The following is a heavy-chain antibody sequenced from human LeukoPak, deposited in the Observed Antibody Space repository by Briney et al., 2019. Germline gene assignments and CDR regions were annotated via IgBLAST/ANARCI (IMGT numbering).Heavy chain of an antibody. J-gene: IGHJ5*02. Sequence: GGSLRLSCAASGFTFSSYAMSWVRQAPGKGLEWVSTISGSGGNTYYGDSVKGRFTISRDNSNNTLYLQMNSLRAEDTAVYYCAQDRTISGYTPLSWGQGTLVTVSS. CDR1: GFTFSSYA. D-gene: IGHD3-3*01. CDR2: ISGSGGNT. V-gene: IGHV3-23*01. CDR3: AQDRTISGYTPLS.